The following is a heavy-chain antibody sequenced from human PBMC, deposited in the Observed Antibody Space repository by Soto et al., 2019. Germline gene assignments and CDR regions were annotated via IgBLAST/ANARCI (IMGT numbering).Heavy chain of an antibody. V-gene: IGHV1-18*01. CDR3: ARGRYGDY. D-gene: IGHD1-1*01. CDR2: ISAHNGNT. CDR1: GYTFTSYG. J-gene: IGHJ4*02. Sequence: QVHLVQSGAEVKKPGASVKVSCKASGYTFTSYGITWVRQAPGQGLEWMGWISAHNGNTDYAQKLQGRVIVTRDTSTSTAFIELRSMISDYTCVYDCARGRYGDYWGQGALVTVSS.